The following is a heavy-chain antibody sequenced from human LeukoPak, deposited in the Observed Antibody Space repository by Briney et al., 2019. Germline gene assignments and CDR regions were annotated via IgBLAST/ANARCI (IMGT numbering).Heavy chain of an antibody. CDR1: GFTFSSYG. D-gene: IGHD3-10*01. CDR3: AKDRESTMVRGVISPFDY. J-gene: IGHJ4*02. Sequence: QPGGSLRLSCAASGFTFSSYGMHWVRQAPGKGLEGVAVISYDGGNKYYADSVKGRFTISRDNSKNTLSLQMNSLRAEDTAVYYCAKDRESTMVRGVISPFDYWGQGTLVTVSS. V-gene: IGHV3-30*18. CDR2: ISYDGGNK.